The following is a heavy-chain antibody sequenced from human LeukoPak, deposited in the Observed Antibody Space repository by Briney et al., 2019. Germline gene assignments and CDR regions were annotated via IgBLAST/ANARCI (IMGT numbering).Heavy chain of an antibody. Sequence: ASVKVSCKASGYTFTSYAMHWVRQAPGQRLEWMGWINAGNGNTKYSQEFQGRVTMTRDTSSSTAYMELSSLRSADTAVYYCASEYKYDSSGANAFDIWGQGTMVTVSS. D-gene: IGHD3-22*01. V-gene: IGHV1-3*01. J-gene: IGHJ3*02. CDR3: ASEYKYDSSGANAFDI. CDR1: GYTFTSYA. CDR2: INAGNGNT.